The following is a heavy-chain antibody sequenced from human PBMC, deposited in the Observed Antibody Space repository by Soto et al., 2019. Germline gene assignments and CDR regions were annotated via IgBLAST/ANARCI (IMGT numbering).Heavy chain of an antibody. CDR1: GGTFSSYA. D-gene: IGHD3-22*01. CDR2: IIPILGTA. CDR3: ARDLEVFGITMTPDAFDI. Sequence: ASVKVSCKASGGTFSSYAISWVRQAPGQGLEWMGGIIPILGTANYAQKFQGRVTITADESTSTAYMELSSLRSEDTAVYYCARDLEVFGITMTPDAFDIWGQGTMVTVSS. J-gene: IGHJ3*02. V-gene: IGHV1-69*13.